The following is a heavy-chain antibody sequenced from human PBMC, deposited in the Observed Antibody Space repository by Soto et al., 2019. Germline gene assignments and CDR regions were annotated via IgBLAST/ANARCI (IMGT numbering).Heavy chain of an antibody. D-gene: IGHD2-2*01. J-gene: IGHJ4*02. CDR2: IYYSGST. V-gene: IGHV4-39*01. CDR3: ARRGCSSTSCYYYFDY. Sequence: ASETLPLTCTVSGGSISSSSYYWGWIRQPPGKGLEWIGSIYYSGSTYYNPSLKSRVTISVDTSKNQFSLKLSSVTAADTAVYYCARRGCSSTSCYYYFDYWGQGTLVTVSS. CDR1: GGSISSSSYY.